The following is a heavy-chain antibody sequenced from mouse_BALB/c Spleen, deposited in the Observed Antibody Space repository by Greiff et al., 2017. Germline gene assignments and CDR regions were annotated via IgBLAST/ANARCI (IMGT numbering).Heavy chain of an antibody. V-gene: IGHV5-12-1*01. CDR2: ISSGGGST. J-gene: IGHJ4*01. CDR1: GFAFSSYD. CDR3: ARLYYGSSYGAMDY. Sequence: EVHLVESGGGLVKPGGSLKLSCAASGFAFSSYDMSWVRQTPEKRLEWVAYISSGGGSTYYPDTVKGRFTISRDNAKNTLYLQMSSLKSEDTAMYYCARLYYGSSYGAMDYWGQGTSVTVSS. D-gene: IGHD1-1*01.